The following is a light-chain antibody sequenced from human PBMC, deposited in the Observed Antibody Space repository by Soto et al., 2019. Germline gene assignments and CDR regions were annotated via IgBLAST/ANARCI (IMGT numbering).Light chain of an antibody. V-gene: IGKV1-9*01. CDR3: QQYYSFTRT. J-gene: IGKJ1*01. CDR2: AAS. CDR1: QGISSY. Sequence: DIQFTQSPSFLSASVGDRVTITCRASQGISSYLAWYPQKPGKAPKLLIYAASTLHSGVPSRFSGSGSGTEFTLTISCLQSEDFATYYCQQYYSFTRTFGQGTKVDIK.